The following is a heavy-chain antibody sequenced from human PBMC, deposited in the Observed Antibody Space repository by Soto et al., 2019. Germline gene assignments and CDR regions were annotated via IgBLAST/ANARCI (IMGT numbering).Heavy chain of an antibody. CDR3: ARDWWFGELVPDYFDY. V-gene: IGHV3-21*01. D-gene: IGHD3-10*01. CDR1: GFTFSSYS. J-gene: IGHJ4*02. Sequence: EVQLVESGGGLVKPGGSLRLSCAASGFTFSSYSMNWVRQAPGKGLEWVSSISSSSSYIYYADSVKGRFTISRDNAKNSLYLQRNSLRAEDTAVYYCARDWWFGELVPDYFDYWGQGTLVTVSS. CDR2: ISSSSSYI.